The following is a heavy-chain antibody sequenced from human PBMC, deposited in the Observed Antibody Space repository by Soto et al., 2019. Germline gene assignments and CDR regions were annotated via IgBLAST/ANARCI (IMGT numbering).Heavy chain of an antibody. CDR2: IYYSGST. CDR3: ASGGLDIVVVPAARSYGMDV. V-gene: IGHV4-59*01. J-gene: IGHJ6*02. Sequence: PSETLSLTCTVSGGSISSYYWSWIRQPPGKGLEWIGYIYYSGSTNYNPSLKSRVTISVDTSKNQFSLKLSSVTAADTAVYYCASGGLDIVVVPAARSYGMDVWGQGTTVTVSS. CDR1: GGSISSYY. D-gene: IGHD2-2*03.